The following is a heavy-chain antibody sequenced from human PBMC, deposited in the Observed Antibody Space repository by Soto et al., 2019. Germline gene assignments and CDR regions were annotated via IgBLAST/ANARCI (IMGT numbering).Heavy chain of an antibody. CDR1: GFTFSDYY. J-gene: IGHJ5*02. Sequence: PGGSLRLSCAASGFTFSDYYMSWIRQAPGKGLEWVSYISSSGSTIYYADSVKGRFTISRDNAKNSLYLQMNSLRAEDTAVYYCARDQWELFSCWFDPWGQGTLVTVSS. CDR2: ISSSGSTI. D-gene: IGHD1-26*01. V-gene: IGHV3-11*01. CDR3: ARDQWELFSCWFDP.